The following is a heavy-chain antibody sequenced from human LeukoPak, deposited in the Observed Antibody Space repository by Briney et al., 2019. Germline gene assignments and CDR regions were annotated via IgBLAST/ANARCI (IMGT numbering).Heavy chain of an antibody. CDR1: GFTFSSYW. V-gene: IGHV3-74*01. J-gene: IGHJ6*02. CDR2: INSDGSST. Sequence: GGSLRLSCAASGFTFSSYWMHWVRQAPGKGLVWVSRINSDGSSTSYADSVKGRFTISRDNAKNTLYLQMNSLIAEDTAVYYCARGGVAATLGYYYGMDVWGQGTTVTVSS. D-gene: IGHD2-15*01. CDR3: ARGGVAATLGYYYGMDV.